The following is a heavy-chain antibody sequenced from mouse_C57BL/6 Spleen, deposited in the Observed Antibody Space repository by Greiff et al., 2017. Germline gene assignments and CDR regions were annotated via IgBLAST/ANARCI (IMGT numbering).Heavy chain of an antibody. CDR2: ISSGGDYI. CDR1: GFTFSSYA. D-gene: IGHD2-3*01. V-gene: IGHV5-9-1*02. CDR3: TRVFEGYHDY. J-gene: IGHJ2*01. Sequence: EVNVVESGEGLVKPGGSLKLSCAASGFTFSSYAMSWVRQTPEKRLEWVAYISSGGDYIYYADTVKGRFTISRDNARNTLYLQMSSLKSEDTDVYYYTRVFEGYHDYWGQGTTLTVSS.